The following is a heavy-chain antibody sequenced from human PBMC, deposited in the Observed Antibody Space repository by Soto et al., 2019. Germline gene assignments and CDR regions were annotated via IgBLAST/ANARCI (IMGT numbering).Heavy chain of an antibody. D-gene: IGHD2-2*02. CDR3: ASGPLCCSYTSFYTIDY. J-gene: IGHJ4*02. Sequence: QVQLVESGGGVVQPGRSLGLTCAVSGFTFNSHAMHWVRQAPGKGLEWLAVISYGGANNYYADSVKGRFTISRDNSQNMLCLQMNSLRPKDTAVYYCASGPLCCSYTSFYTIDYWGQGPLGTVSS. V-gene: IGHV3-30*03. CDR1: GFTFNSHA. CDR2: ISYGGANN.